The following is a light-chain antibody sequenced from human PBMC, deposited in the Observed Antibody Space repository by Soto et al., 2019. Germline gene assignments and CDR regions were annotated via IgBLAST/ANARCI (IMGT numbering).Light chain of an antibody. Sequence: QSVLTQPASVSGSPGQSITISCTGTSSDVGSYNLVSWYQQHPGKAPKLMIYEGSKRPSGVSDRFSGSKSGTSASLAISGLQSGDEADYYCAAWDDSLNGVVFGGGTKLTVL. CDR3: AAWDDSLNGVV. V-gene: IGLV2-14*02. CDR2: EGS. J-gene: IGLJ2*01. CDR1: SSDVGSYNL.